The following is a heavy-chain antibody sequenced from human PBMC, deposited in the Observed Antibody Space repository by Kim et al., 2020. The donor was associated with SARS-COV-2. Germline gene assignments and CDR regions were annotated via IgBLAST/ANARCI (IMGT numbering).Heavy chain of an antibody. CDR1: GFSISGSA. V-gene: IGHV3-73*01. Sequence: GGSLRLSCAASGFSISGSAVHWVRQASGKRLEWVGRIRSKASIYATAYAASVKGRFTISRDDSKNTAYLQMNSLKTEDTAVYYCIRRTSNNYPDAYGVDV. D-gene: IGHD1-1*01. CDR2: IRSKASIYAT. J-gene: IGHJ6*01. CDR3: IRRTSNNYPDAYGVDV.